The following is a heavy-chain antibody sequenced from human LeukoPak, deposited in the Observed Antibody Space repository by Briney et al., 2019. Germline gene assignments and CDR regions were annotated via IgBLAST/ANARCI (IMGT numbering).Heavy chain of an antibody. CDR3: ARDLTGDWWFDP. J-gene: IGHJ5*02. CDR1: GYTFTSYY. V-gene: IGHV1-46*01. Sequence: ASVKVFCKASGYTFTSYYMHWVRQAPGQGLEWMGIINPSGGSTSYAQKFQGRVTMTRDMSTSTVYMQLSSLRSEDTAVYYCARDLTGDWWFDPWGQGTLVTVSS. D-gene: IGHD7-27*01. CDR2: INPSGGST.